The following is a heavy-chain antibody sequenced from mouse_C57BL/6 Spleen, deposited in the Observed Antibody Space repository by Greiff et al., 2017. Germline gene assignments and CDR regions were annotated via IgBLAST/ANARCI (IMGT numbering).Heavy chain of an antibody. CDR3: AQINWAYFDY. V-gene: IGHV8-5*01. D-gene: IGHD4-1*01. CDR1: GFSLSTSNMG. J-gene: IGHJ2*01. Sequence: QVTLKESGPGILQPSQTLSLTCSSSGFSLSTSNMGIGWLRPPSGKGLEWPAHIWCNDATYYNPSLKSRLTISKDTSNNQVFLKITSVDTAETATYYGAQINWAYFDYWGQGTTLTVSA. CDR2: IWCNDAT.